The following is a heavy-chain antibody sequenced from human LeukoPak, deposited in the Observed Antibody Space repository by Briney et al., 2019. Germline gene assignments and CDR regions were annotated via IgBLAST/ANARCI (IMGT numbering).Heavy chain of an antibody. CDR3: AREQYYDSSGSIDY. J-gene: IGHJ4*02. D-gene: IGHD3-22*01. CDR2: ISAYNGNT. Sequence: ASVKVSCKASGYTFTSYGISWVRQAPGQGLEWMGWISAYNGNTNYAQKLQGRVTMTTDTSTSTAYMELRSLRSDDTAVYYCAREQYYDSSGSIDYWGQGTLPPSPQ. CDR1: GYTFTSYG. V-gene: IGHV1-18*01.